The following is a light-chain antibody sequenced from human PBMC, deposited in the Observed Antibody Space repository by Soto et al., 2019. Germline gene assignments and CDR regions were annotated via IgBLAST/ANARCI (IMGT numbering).Light chain of an antibody. CDR1: QGIHKY. V-gene: IGKV1-17*03. Sequence: DIQMTQSPSAMSASVGERVTITCRASQGIHKYLAWFQQKPGKVPKRLIYGASCLQSGVPSRFSGSGSGTEYTLTISSLHPEDYATYYCLQHNFYPPTFSQGKRLE. CDR3: LQHNFYPPT. J-gene: IGKJ5*01. CDR2: GAS.